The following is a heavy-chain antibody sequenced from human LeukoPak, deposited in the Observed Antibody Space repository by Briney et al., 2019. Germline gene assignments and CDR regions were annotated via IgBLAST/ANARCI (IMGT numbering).Heavy chain of an antibody. CDR1: GFTFNSYG. CDR3: ARPRGAAAGTFGFDP. Sequence: AGGSLRLSCAASGFTFNSYGMHWVRQAPGKGLEWVAVIWYDGGDKYYADSVKGRFTISRDNSKNTLYLQMNSLRAEDTAVYYCARPRGAAAGTFGFDPWGQGTLVTVSS. V-gene: IGHV3-33*01. CDR2: IWYDGGDK. J-gene: IGHJ5*02. D-gene: IGHD6-13*01.